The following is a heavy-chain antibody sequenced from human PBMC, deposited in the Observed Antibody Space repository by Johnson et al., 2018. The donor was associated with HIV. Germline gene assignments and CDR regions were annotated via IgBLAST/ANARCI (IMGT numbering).Heavy chain of an antibody. CDR3: ARRRVAGDDAFAM. D-gene: IGHD6-19*01. CDR2: ISSSESTI. V-gene: IGHV3-11*04. Sequence: QVQLVESGGGLVKPGGSLRLSCVASGFTLSDYYMSWIRQAPGKGLEWVSYISSSESTIYYADSVKGRFTISRDNAKNSLYLQMNSLRGEETAMYYCARRRVAGDDAFAMWGQGTMVTVSS. J-gene: IGHJ3*02. CDR1: GFTLSDYY.